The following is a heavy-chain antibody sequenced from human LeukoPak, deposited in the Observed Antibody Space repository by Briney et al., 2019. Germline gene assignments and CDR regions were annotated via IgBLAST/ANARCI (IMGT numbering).Heavy chain of an antibody. D-gene: IGHD2-2*01. V-gene: IGHV4-34*01. CDR3: ARGLVLFYRYCSSTSCYSWFDP. J-gene: IGHJ5*02. Sequence: SETLSLTCAVYGGSFSGYYWSWIRQPPGKGLEWIGEINHSGSTNYNPSLKSRVTISVDTSKNQFSLKLSSVTAADTAVYYCARGLVLFYRYCSSTSCYSWFDPWGQGTLVTVSS. CDR1: GGSFSGYY. CDR2: INHSGST.